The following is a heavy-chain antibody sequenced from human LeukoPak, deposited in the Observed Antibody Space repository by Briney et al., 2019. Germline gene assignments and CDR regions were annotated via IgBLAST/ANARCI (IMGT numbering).Heavy chain of an antibody. D-gene: IGHD6-19*01. J-gene: IGHJ4*02. V-gene: IGHV1-8*01. Sequence: GASVKVSCMASGYTFTSYDINWVRQATGQGLEYMGWMNPNSGNTGYAQKFQGRVTMTRDISMTTAYMELSSLRSEDTGVYYCARAGHTSGWPHDYWGRGTLVTVSS. CDR1: GYTFTSYD. CDR3: ARAGHTSGWPHDY. CDR2: MNPNSGNT.